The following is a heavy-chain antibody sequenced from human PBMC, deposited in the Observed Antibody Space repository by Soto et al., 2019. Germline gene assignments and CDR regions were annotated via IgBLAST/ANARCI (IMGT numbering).Heavy chain of an antibody. D-gene: IGHD2-15*01. CDR2: ISAYNGNT. CDR3: AREASSIVVVVAATQDAFDI. CDR1: GYTFTSYG. J-gene: IGHJ3*02. Sequence: QVQLVQSGAEVKKPGASVKVSCKASGYTFTSYGISWVRQAPGQGLEWMGWISAYNGNTNYAQKLQGRVTMTTDKSTSTAYMELRSLRSDDTAVYYCAREASSIVVVVAATQDAFDIWGQGTMVTVSS. V-gene: IGHV1-18*01.